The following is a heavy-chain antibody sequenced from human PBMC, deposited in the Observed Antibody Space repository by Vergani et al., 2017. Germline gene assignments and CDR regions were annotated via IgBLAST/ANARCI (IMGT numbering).Heavy chain of an antibody. CDR1: GASIRSSNYY. V-gene: IGHV4-61*01. Sequence: QLQESGPGLVKPSATLSLTCSVSGASIRSSNYYWSWIRQPPGKGLEWIGYIYYSGSTNYNPSLKSRVTISVDTSKNQFSLKLSSVTAADTAVYYCARGRYYDSSGYYYLFDYWGQGTLVTVSS. CDR2: IYYSGST. D-gene: IGHD3-22*01. J-gene: IGHJ4*02. CDR3: ARGRYYDSSGYYYLFDY.